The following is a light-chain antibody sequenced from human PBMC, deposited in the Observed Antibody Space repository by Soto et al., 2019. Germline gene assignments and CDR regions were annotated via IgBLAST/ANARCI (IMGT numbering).Light chain of an antibody. CDR3: QPRSNWPPFT. Sequence: EIVLTQSPATLSLSPGERATLSCRASQSVSSYLAWYQQKPGQAPRLLIYDASNRATGIPARFSGSGSGTDFTLTISSLVPEDVVIYYCQPRSNWPPFTFGGGTKVEIK. J-gene: IGKJ4*01. V-gene: IGKV3-11*01. CDR2: DAS. CDR1: QSVSSY.